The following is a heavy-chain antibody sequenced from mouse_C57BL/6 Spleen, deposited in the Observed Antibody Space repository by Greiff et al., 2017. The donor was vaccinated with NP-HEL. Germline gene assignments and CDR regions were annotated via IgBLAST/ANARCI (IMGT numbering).Heavy chain of an antibody. CDR3: ARGRSGSSFYWYFDV. CDR2: INYDGSST. Sequence: EVQVVESEGGLVQPGSSMKLSCTASGFTFSDYYMAWVRQVPEKGLEWVANINYDGSSTYYLDSLKSRFIISRDNAKNILYLQMSSLKSEDTATYYCARGRSGSSFYWYFDVWGTGTTVTVSS. CDR1: GFTFSDYY. D-gene: IGHD1-1*01. J-gene: IGHJ1*03. V-gene: IGHV5-16*01.